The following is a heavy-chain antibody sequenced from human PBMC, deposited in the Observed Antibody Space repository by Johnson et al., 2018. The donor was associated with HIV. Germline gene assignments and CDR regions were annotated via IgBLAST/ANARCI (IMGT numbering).Heavy chain of an antibody. CDR1: GFTVSNNY. CDR2: IYSGGST. CDR3: LLGQYGGGI. D-gene: IGHD3-16*01. J-gene: IGHJ3*02. Sequence: VQLVESGGGLVQPGGSLRLSCAASGFTVSNNYMSWVRQAPGKGLEWVSVIYSGGSTYYAAPVKDRFTISRDDSKNTLYLQMNSLTAEDTAMYYALLGQYGGGIWGQGTMVTVSS. V-gene: IGHV3-66*01.